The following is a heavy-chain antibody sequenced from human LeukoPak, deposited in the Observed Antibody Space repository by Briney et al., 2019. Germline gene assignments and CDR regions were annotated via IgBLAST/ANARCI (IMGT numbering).Heavy chain of an antibody. D-gene: IGHD3-10*01. CDR1: GFTFTSYG. CDR3: ARDSLVTGSGTYYYHYLDY. V-gene: IGHV3-33*08. J-gene: IGHJ4*02. CDR2: MWYDGSKE. Sequence: PWGSLRLSCAASGFTFTSYGMHWVRQAPGKGLEWVAMMWYDGSKECYADSVKGRFTVSRDSSRNTLHLQMNSLRAEHTAVYYCARDSLVTGSGTYYYHYLDYWGQGTLVTVSS.